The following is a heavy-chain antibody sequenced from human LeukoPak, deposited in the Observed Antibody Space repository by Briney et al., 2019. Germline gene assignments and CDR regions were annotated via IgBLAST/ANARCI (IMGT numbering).Heavy chain of an antibody. CDR3: ARGGANYYDSSGFQH. V-gene: IGHV4-59*01. CDR2: IYYSVST. D-gene: IGHD3-22*01. CDR1: GGSISSYY. J-gene: IGHJ1*01. Sequence: PSETLSLTCTVSGGSISSYYWSWIRQPPGKGLEWIGHIYYSVSTDYNPSLKSRVLISQDTSKNQFSLSLSSVTAADTAVYYCARGGANYYDSSGFQHWGQGTLVTVSS.